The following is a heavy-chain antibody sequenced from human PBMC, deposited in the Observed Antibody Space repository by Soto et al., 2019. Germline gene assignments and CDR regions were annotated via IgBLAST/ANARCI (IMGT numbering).Heavy chain of an antibody. V-gene: IGHV1-69*01. CDR2: IIPIFGTA. Sequence: QVQLVQSGAEVKKPGSSVKVSCKASGGTFSSYAISWVRQAPGQGLEWMGGIIPIFGTANYAQKFQGRVTITADESTSTAYMELSSLVSEDTAVYYCARVVYCSSTSCPGHYDYYYGMDVWGQGTTFTVSS. J-gene: IGHJ6*02. CDR1: GGTFSSYA. CDR3: ARVVYCSSTSCPGHYDYYYGMDV. D-gene: IGHD2-2*01.